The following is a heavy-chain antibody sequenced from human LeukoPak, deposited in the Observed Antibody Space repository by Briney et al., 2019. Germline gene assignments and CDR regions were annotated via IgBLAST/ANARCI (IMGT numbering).Heavy chain of an antibody. V-gene: IGHV4-61*08. CDR1: GGSISSGGYY. CDR3: ARHDAAAYRGYFDY. D-gene: IGHD6-13*01. CDR2: IYYSGST. J-gene: IGHJ4*02. Sequence: SQTLSLTCTVSGGSISSGGYYRSWIRQPPGKGLEWIGYIYYSGSTNYNPSLKSRVTISVDTSKNQFSLKLSSVTAADTAVYYCARHDAAAYRGYFDYWGQGTLVTVSS.